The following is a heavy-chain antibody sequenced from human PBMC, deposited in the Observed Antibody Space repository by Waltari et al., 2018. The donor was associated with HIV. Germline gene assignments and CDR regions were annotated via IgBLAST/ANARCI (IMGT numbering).Heavy chain of an antibody. CDR3: ARLFQETDAFDI. Sequence: QLQLQESGPGLVKPSETLSLTCTVSGGSISSSSYYWGWIRQPPGKGLEGIGSIYYSGSTNYNPSLKSRVTISVDTSKNQFSLKLSSVTAADTAVYYCARLFQETDAFDIWGQGTMVTVSS. J-gene: IGHJ3*02. CDR1: GGSISSSSYY. CDR2: IYYSGST. V-gene: IGHV4-39*01.